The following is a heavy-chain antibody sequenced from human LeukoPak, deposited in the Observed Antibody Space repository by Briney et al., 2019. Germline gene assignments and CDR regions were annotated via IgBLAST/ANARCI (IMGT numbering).Heavy chain of an antibody. J-gene: IGHJ4*02. V-gene: IGHV1-18*01. CDR1: GYTFTSYG. D-gene: IGHD1-7*01. CDR2: SSAYNGNT. CDR3: ARVDWNYVKGPHKFDY. Sequence: ASVKVSCKASGYTFTSYGISWVRQAPGQGLEWIRWSSAYNGNTNYAQKLQGRVTMTTDTSTSTAYMELSSLRSDDTAVYYCARVDWNYVKGPHKFDYWGQGTLVTVSS.